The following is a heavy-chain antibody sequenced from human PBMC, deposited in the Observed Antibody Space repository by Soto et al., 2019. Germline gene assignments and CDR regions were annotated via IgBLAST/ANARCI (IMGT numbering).Heavy chain of an antibody. CDR3: ADRHRDSAGLFDY. J-gene: IGHJ4*02. CDR2: IYGDDDK. V-gene: IGHV2-5*02. CDR1: GFSLSTSAVG. Sequence: QITLKESGPPLVKPTQTLTLTCTFSGFSLSTSAVGVGWIRQAPGKALEWLTVIYGDDDKRSSPSLRSRLPITKHTSKTQVVLTLTNMDPVDPATYHWADRHRDSAGLFDYWGQGTLVTVSS.